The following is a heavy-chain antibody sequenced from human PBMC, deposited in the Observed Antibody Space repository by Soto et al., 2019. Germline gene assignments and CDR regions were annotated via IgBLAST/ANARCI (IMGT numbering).Heavy chain of an antibody. CDR1: GGSISSHH. J-gene: IGHJ4*02. V-gene: IGHV4-59*08. CDR3: ARRYGSCFDY. CDR2: IYYSGST. D-gene: IGHD5-18*01. Sequence: QVQLQESGPGLVKPSETLSLTCTVSGGSISSHHWRWIRPPPGKGLEWIGYIYYSGSTNYNPSLKSRVTISVDTSKNQFSLKLSSVTAADTAVYYCARRYGSCFDYWGQGTLVTVSS.